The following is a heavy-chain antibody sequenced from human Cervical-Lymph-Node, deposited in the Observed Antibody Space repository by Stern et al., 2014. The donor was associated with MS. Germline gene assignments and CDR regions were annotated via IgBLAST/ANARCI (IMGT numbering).Heavy chain of an antibody. V-gene: IGHV5-51*01. CDR3: ARQRYFDY. CDR2: IFPGGSDI. CDR1: GYTFTSYW. J-gene: IGHJ4*02. Sequence: VQLVESGPEVKRPGESLKISCQASGYTFTSYWIGWVRQMPGKGLEWIAIIFPGGSDIRYSPSFQGQVTISDDKSSSTASLQWNNLKASDTAIYYCARQRYFDYWGQGTLVTVSS.